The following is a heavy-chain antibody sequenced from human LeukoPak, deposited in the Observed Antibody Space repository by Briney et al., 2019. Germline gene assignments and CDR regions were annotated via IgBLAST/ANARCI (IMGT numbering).Heavy chain of an antibody. CDR1: GGSFSGYY. CDR2: INHSGST. Sequence: SETLSVTCAVYGGSFSGYYWSWIRQPPGKGLEWIGEINHSGSTNYNPSLKSRVTISVDTSKNQFSLKLSSVTAADTAVYYCARGLRKCSSSSGAFDSWGQGTTVTVS. J-gene: IGHJ3*02. CDR3: ARGLRKCSSSSGAFDS. D-gene: IGHD6-6*01. V-gene: IGHV4-34*01.